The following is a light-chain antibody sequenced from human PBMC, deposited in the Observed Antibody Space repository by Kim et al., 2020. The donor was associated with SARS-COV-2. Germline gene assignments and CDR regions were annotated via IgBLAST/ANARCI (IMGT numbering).Light chain of an antibody. CDR1: QSVGSNQ. CDR3: QQYGSSPRT. V-gene: IGKV3-20*01. J-gene: IGKJ2*01. CDR2: AAS. Sequence: EIVLTQSPGTLSLSPGESATLCCRASQSVGSNQLAWYQQKVGQSPRLLIYAASSRATGIPDRFSGSGSGTDITLTISRLEPEDFAVYYCQQYGSSPRTFGQGTKLEI.